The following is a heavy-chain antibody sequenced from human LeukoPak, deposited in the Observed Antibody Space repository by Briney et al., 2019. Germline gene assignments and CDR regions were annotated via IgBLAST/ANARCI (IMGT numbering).Heavy chain of an antibody. V-gene: IGHV1-2*02. J-gene: IGHJ4*02. D-gene: IGHD2-15*01. CDR2: INPNSGGT. CDR1: GYTLTGHY. CDR3: ARDRCSGGSCYSGY. Sequence: ASVKVSCKASGYTLTGHYMHWVRQAPGQGLEWMGWINPNSGGTNYAQKFQGRVTMTRDTSISTAYMELSRLRSDDTAVYYCARDRCSGGSCYSGYWGQGTLVTVSS.